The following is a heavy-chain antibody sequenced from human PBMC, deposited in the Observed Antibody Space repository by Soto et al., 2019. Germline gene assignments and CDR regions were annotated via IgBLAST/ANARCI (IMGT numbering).Heavy chain of an antibody. D-gene: IGHD5-18*01. CDR2: IIPIFGTA. J-gene: IGHJ4*02. V-gene: IGHV1-69*06. CDR1: GGTFSSYA. CDR3: ARSGDTAMVTGYFDY. Sequence: QVQLVQSGAEVKKPGSSVKVSCKASGGTFSSYAISWVRQAPGQGLEWMGGIIPIFGTANYAQKFQGRVTITADKSTSTAYMGLSSLRSEDTAGYYCARSGDTAMVTGYFDYWGQGTLVTVSS.